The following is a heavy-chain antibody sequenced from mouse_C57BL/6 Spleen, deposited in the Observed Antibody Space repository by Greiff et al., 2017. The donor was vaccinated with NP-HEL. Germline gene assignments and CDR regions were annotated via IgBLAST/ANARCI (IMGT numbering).Heavy chain of an antibody. V-gene: IGHV1-67*01. CDR3: AGGWSSSWFAY. D-gene: IGHD1-1*01. Sequence: QVQLQQSGPELVRPGVSVKISCKGSGYTFTDYSMHWVKQSPAKSLEWIGVISPYYGDASYNQKFKDKATLTVDKSSCTAYMELTRLTSEDSAVYYCAGGWSSSWFAYWGQGTLVTVSA. CDR1: GYTFTDYS. CDR2: ISPYYGDA. J-gene: IGHJ3*01.